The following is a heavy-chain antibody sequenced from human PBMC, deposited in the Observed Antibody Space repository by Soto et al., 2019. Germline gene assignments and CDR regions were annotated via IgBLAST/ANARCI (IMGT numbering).Heavy chain of an antibody. D-gene: IGHD3-16*01. CDR1: GYTFTDYY. V-gene: IGHV1-2*02. CDR2: INPNVGGT. J-gene: IGHJ5*01. Sequence: WASVKVSCKASGYTFTDYYVHWVRQAPGQGLEWMGWINPNVGGTNYARKFQGRVTMTRDTSISTIYMKLTRLSPDDTAIYYCARGGREVPRNLYDTWGQGTPVTVS. CDR3: ARGGREVPRNLYDT.